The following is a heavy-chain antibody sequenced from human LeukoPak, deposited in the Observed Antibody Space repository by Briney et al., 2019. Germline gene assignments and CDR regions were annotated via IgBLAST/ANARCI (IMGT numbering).Heavy chain of an antibody. V-gene: IGHV3-30*03. CDR3: ARRMENYDVLNMDAFDI. CDR2: ISYDGSNK. J-gene: IGHJ3*02. Sequence: GGSLRLSCAASGFTFSSYGMHWVRQAPGKGLEWVAVISYDGSNKYYADSVKGRFTISRDNSKNTLCLQMNSLRAEDTAVYYCARRMENYDVLNMDAFDIWGHGTRVTVSS. D-gene: IGHD3-9*01. CDR1: GFTFSSYG.